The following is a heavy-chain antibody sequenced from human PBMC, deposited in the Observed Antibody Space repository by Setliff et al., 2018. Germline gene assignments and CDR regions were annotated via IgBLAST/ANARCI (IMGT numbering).Heavy chain of an antibody. CDR3: ARGNFYYFDRTGRGPNWFDP. CDR2: ISHSNTYI. J-gene: IGHJ5*02. Sequence: GGSLRLSCAASGFVFSTYDMNWVRQAPGKGLEWVSSISHSNTYIYYADSVKGRFTISRDNATNSLYLQMNSLRAEDTAVYYCARGNFYYFDRTGRGPNWFDPWGQGTLGTVSS. V-gene: IGHV3-21*01. CDR1: GFVFSTYD. D-gene: IGHD3-22*01.